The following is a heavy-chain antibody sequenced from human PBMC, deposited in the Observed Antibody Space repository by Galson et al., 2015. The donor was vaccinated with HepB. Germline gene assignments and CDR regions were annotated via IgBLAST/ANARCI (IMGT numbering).Heavy chain of an antibody. V-gene: IGHV4-34*01. CDR2: VNHSGGT. J-gene: IGHJ3*02. CDR3: ARERIYYDTSAYPYAFDI. D-gene: IGHD3-22*01. Sequence: SETLSLTCAVYDGSFSTYFWSWIRQSPGKGLEWIGEVNHSGGTKYNPSLRSRVTISVDMSKDQFSLKVNSVTAADTAVYYCARERIYYDTSAYPYAFDIWGQGTMVTVSS. CDR1: DGSFSTYF.